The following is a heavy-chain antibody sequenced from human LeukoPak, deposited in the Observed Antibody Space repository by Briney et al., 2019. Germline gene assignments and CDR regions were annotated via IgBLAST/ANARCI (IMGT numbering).Heavy chain of an antibody. V-gene: IGHV3-21*01. CDR2: ISSSSSYI. D-gene: IGHD3-10*01. Sequence: GGSLRLSCAASGFTFSSYSMNWARQAPGKGLECVSSISSSSSYIYYADSVKGRFTISRDNAKNSLYLQMNSLRAEDTAVYYCARDRADGSGSYYKDFDYWGQGTLVTVSS. CDR3: ARDRADGSGSYYKDFDY. CDR1: GFTFSSYS. J-gene: IGHJ4*02.